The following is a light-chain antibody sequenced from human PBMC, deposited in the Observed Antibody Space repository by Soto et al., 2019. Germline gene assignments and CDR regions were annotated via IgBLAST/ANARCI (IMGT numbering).Light chain of an antibody. Sequence: QSVLTQPASVSGSPGQSITISCTGTSSDVGGYDYVSWYQLHPGKAPKLMVFEVNNRPTGVSYRFSGSKSGNTASLTISGLQAEDEADYFCSSYSISTAYLFGTGTKGT. J-gene: IGLJ1*01. CDR3: SSYSISTAYL. V-gene: IGLV2-14*01. CDR2: EVN. CDR1: SSDVGGYDY.